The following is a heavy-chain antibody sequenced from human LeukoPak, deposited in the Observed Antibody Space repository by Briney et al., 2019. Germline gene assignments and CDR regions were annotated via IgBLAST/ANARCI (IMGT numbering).Heavy chain of an antibody. D-gene: IGHD3-16*01. CDR1: GDSISNSY. CDR3: ARVGRGGYVWGSYSFDY. CDR2: ISYTGST. V-gene: IGHV4-59*01. J-gene: IGHJ4*02. Sequence: PSETLSLTCTVSGDSISNSYWSWIRQPPGKGLEWIGYISYTGSTNYNPSLKSRVTISVDTSKNQFSLKLSSVTAADTAVYYCARVGRGGYVWGSYSFDYWGQGTLVTVSS.